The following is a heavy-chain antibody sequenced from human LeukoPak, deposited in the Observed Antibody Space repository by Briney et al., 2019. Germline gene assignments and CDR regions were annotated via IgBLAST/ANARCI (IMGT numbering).Heavy chain of an antibody. CDR2: VIPIFGTV. CDR1: GDTFSNYA. Sequence: SVKVSCKASGDTFSNYAINWVRQAPGQGLQWMGGVIPIFGTVNHAQKFQGRVTITADKSTSTAYMELSSLRSEDTAVYYCARPRSGSSLRSDAFDIWGQGTMVTVSS. D-gene: IGHD3-22*01. CDR3: ARPRSGSSLRSDAFDI. J-gene: IGHJ3*02. V-gene: IGHV1-69*06.